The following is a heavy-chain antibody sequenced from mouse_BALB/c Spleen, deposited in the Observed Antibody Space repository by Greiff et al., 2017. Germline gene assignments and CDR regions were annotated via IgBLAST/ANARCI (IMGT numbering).Heavy chain of an antibody. CDR1: GFTFSSYG. CDR2: ISSGGSYT. Sequence: EVQLVESGGDLVKPGGSLKLSCAASGFTFSSYGMSWVRQTPDKRLEWVATISSGGSYTYYPDSVKGRFTISRDNAKNTLYLQMSSLKSEDTAMYYCARGWGSYYAMDYWGQGTSVTVSS. V-gene: IGHV5-6*01. J-gene: IGHJ4*01. D-gene: IGHD3-3*01. CDR3: ARGWGSYYAMDY.